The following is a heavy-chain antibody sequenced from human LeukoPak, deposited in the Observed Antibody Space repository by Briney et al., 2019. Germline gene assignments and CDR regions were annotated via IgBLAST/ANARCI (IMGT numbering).Heavy chain of an antibody. D-gene: IGHD3-10*01. V-gene: IGHV4-31*03. Sequence: PSQTLSLTCTVSGGSISSGGYYWSWIRQHPGKGLEWIGYIYYSGSTYYNPSLKSRVTISVDTSKNQFSLKLSSVTAADTAAYYCARDVSGSGSYLFHWFDPWGQGTLVTVSS. CDR1: GGSISSGGYY. CDR3: ARDVSGSGSYLFHWFDP. J-gene: IGHJ5*02. CDR2: IYYSGST.